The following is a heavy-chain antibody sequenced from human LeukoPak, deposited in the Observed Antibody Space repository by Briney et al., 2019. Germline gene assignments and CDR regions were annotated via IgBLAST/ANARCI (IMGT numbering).Heavy chain of an antibody. CDR1: GFTFSSYA. D-gene: IGHD4-17*01. CDR2: ISSNGGST. V-gene: IGHV3-64*04. J-gene: IGHJ4*02. CDR3: AREMHGDDDY. Sequence: PGGSLRLSCSASGFTFSSYAMHWVRQAPGKGLEYVSAISSNGGSTYYADSVKGRFTISRDNAKNSLYLQMNSLRAEDTAVYYCAREMHGDDDYWGQGTLVTVSS.